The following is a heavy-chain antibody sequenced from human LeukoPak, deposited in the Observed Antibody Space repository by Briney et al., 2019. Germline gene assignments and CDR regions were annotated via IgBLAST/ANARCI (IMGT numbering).Heavy chain of an antibody. V-gene: IGHV1-18*01. Sequence: ASVKVSCKASGYTFTSYGISWVRRAPGQGLEWMGWISAYNGYTNYAQKFQGRVTMTTDTSTSTAYLELRSLRSDDTAVYYCAREDSSGWNKLVDYWGQGTLVTVSS. J-gene: IGHJ4*02. CDR2: ISAYNGYT. D-gene: IGHD6-19*01. CDR1: GYTFTSYG. CDR3: AREDSSGWNKLVDY.